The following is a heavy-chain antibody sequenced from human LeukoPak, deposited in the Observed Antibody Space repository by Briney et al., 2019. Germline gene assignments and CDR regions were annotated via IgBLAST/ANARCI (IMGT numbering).Heavy chain of an antibody. CDR2: IHYSGTT. CDR3: ARGTPYNP. Sequence: LETLSLTCTVSGASIDSGRYYWGWIRQPPGKGLEWIGSIHYSGTTYYNPSLKSRVTISIDTSNNQFSLKLSSVTAADTAVYYCARGTPYNPWGQGTLVTVSS. J-gene: IGHJ5*02. CDR1: GASIDSGRYY. V-gene: IGHV4-39*07. D-gene: IGHD4-11*01.